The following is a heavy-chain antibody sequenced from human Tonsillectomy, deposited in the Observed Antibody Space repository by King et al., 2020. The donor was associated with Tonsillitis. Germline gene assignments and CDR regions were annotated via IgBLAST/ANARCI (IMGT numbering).Heavy chain of an antibody. CDR2: TYYRSRWSY. CDR1: GDSVSSNSVA. J-gene: IGHJ4*02. Sequence: VQLQQSGPGLVKPSQTLSLTCAISGDSVSSNSVAWNWIRQSPSRGLEWLGRTYYRSRWSYDYSVSVKSRITINPDTSKNHFSLQLSSVTPEDTAVYCWRSNRGGDLDYWGQGALVTVSS. D-gene: IGHD3-16*01. V-gene: IGHV6-1*01. CDR3: RSNRGGDLDY.